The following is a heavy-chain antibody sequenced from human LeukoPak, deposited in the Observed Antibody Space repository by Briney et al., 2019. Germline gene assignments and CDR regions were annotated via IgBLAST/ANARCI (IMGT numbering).Heavy chain of an antibody. CDR3: ARGLPTNDYYDSSGSHTYFDY. CDR1: GGSISSYY. CDR2: IYYSGST. Sequence: PSETLSLTCTVSGGSISSYYWSWIRQPPGKGLEWIGYIYYSGSTNYNPSLKSRVTISVDTSKNQFSLKMSYVTGEDTAVYYCARGLPTNDYYDSSGSHTYFDYWGQGTLVTVSS. J-gene: IGHJ4*02. D-gene: IGHD3-22*01. V-gene: IGHV4-59*12.